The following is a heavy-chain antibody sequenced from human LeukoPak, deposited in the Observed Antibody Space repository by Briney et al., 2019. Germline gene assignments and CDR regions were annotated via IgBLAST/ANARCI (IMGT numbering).Heavy chain of an antibody. D-gene: IGHD6-13*01. CDR1: GYIFTGYY. CDR3: ARDQGSWYGYYYYYGMDV. Sequence: ASVKVSCKASGYIFTGYYMHWVRQAPGQGLEWMGWINPNSGGTNYAQKFQGWVTMTRDTSISTAYMELSRLRSDDTAVYYCARDQGSWYGYYYYYGMDVWGQGTTVTVSS. CDR2: INPNSGGT. J-gene: IGHJ6*02. V-gene: IGHV1-2*04.